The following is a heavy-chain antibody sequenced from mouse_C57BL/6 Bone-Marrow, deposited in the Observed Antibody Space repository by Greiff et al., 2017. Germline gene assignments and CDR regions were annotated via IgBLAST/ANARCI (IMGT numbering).Heavy chain of an antibody. D-gene: IGHD2-5*01. J-gene: IGHJ2*01. Sequence: EVQGVESGGGLVQPGGSLKLSCAASGFTFSDYGMAWVRQAPRKGPEWVAFISNLAYSIYYADPVTGRFTISRENAKNTLYLEMSSLRSEDTAMYYCARHNYSNSYFDYWGQGTTLTVAS. CDR1: GFTFSDYG. CDR3: ARHNYSNSYFDY. V-gene: IGHV5-15*01. CDR2: ISNLAYSI.